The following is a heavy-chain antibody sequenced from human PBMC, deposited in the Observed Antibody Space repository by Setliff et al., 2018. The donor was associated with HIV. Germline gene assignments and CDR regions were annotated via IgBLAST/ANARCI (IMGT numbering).Heavy chain of an antibody. Sequence: ASVKVSCKASGYTFTGYYMHWVRQAPGQGLEWMGIINPSGGSTSYAQKFQGRVTMTRDTSTSTVYMELSSLRSEDTAVHYCARDRGGAAREYYFDYWGQGTLVTVSS. V-gene: IGHV1-46*01. CDR1: GYTFTGYY. D-gene: IGHD6-6*01. CDR3: ARDRGGAAREYYFDY. J-gene: IGHJ4*02. CDR2: INPSGGST.